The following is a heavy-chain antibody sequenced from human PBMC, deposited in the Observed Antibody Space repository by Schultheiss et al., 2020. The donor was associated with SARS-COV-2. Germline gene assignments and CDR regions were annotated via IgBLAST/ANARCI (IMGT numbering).Heavy chain of an antibody. J-gene: IGHJ5*02. V-gene: IGHV4-61*01. CDR1: GGSISSGSYY. Sequence: SETLSLTCTVSGGSISSGSYYWSWIRQPPGKGLEWIGYIYYSGSTNYNPSLKSRVTISVDTSKNQFSLKLSSVTAADTAVYYCARHRIAARFEWFDPWGQGTLVTVSS. CDR2: IYYSGST. CDR3: ARHRIAARFEWFDP. D-gene: IGHD6-6*01.